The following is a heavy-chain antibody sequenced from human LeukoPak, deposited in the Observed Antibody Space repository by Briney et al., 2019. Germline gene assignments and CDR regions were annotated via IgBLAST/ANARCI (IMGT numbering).Heavy chain of an antibody. CDR1: GGTFSSYA. Sequence: GASVKVSCKASGGTFSSYAISWVRQAPGQGLEWMGGIIPIFGTANYAQKFQGRVTITADESTSTAYMELSSLRSEDTAVYYCASSHKNYYDSSGYYYGGTHWGQGTLVTVSS. V-gene: IGHV1-69*13. CDR2: IIPIFGTA. D-gene: IGHD3-22*01. J-gene: IGHJ4*02. CDR3: ASSHKNYYDSSGYYYGGTH.